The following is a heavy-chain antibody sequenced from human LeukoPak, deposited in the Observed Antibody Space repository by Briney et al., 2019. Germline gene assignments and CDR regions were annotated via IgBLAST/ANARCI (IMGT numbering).Heavy chain of an antibody. J-gene: IGHJ1*01. CDR1: GFTFSSYG. Sequence: PGRSLRLSCAASGFTFSSYGMHWVRQAPGKGLEWVAVIWYDGSNKYYADSVKGRFTISRDNSKNTLYLQMNSLRAEDMAVYYCARDPYDSSGYYFQHWGQGTLVTVSS. D-gene: IGHD3-22*01. CDR3: ARDPYDSSGYYFQH. CDR2: IWYDGSNK. V-gene: IGHV3-33*01.